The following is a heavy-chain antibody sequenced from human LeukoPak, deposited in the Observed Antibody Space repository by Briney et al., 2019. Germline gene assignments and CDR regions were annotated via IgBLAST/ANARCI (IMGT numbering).Heavy chain of an antibody. J-gene: IGHJ1*01. V-gene: IGHV3-48*02. D-gene: IGHD1-20*01. CDR1: GLTFNSYN. Sequence: GGSLRLSCAASGLTFNSYNMNWVRQAPGKGLEWVSYMSFTSSPIYYADSVKGRFTISRDNAKNSLYLKMNSLRDEDTAVYYCATDRGNWMQGIQHWGQGTLVTVSS. CDR2: MSFTSSPI. CDR3: ATDRGNWMQGIQH.